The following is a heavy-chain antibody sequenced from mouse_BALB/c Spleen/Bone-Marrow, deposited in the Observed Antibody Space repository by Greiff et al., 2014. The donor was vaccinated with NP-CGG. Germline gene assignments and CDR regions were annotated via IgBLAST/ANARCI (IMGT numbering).Heavy chain of an antibody. V-gene: IGHV4-1*02. CDR3: ARLGYYGWFSY. Sequence: EVQLVESGGGLVQPGGSLKLSRAASGFDFSRYWMSWVRQAPGKGLQWIGEINPESNTINYSPSLKDKFIISRDNAKNTLYLQMSKVKSEDAALYCCARLGYYGWFSYWGQGTLVTVSA. J-gene: IGHJ3*01. CDR1: GFDFSRYW. D-gene: IGHD2-3*01. CDR2: INPESNTI.